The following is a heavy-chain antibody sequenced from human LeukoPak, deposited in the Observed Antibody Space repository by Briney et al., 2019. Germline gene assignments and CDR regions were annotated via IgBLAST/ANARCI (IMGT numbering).Heavy chain of an antibody. V-gene: IGHV3-30*02. Sequence: GGPLRLSCAASGFTFSEYGMHWVRQAPGKGLEGVAFIRNDGSYEYYPDSVKRRFTISRDNSRNALFLQMNSLRAEDTAVYYCAKGGSPSHNWFNSWGQGTLVTVSS. CDR1: GFTFSEYG. CDR2: IRNDGSYE. D-gene: IGHD2-15*01. J-gene: IGHJ5*01. CDR3: AKGGSPSHNWFNS.